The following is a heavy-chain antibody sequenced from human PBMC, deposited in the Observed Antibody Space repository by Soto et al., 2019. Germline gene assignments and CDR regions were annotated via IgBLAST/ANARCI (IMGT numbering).Heavy chain of an antibody. CDR3: ARMEGRYGDYDHRYYYGMDV. V-gene: IGHV2-70*01. CDR1: GFSLSTSGMC. CDR2: IDWDDDK. J-gene: IGHJ6*02. D-gene: IGHD4-17*01. Sequence: SGPTLVNPTQTLTLTCTFSGFSLSTSGMCVSWIRQPPGKALEWLALIDWDDDKYYSTSLKTRLTISKDTSKNQVVLTMTNMDPVDTATYYCARMEGRYGDYDHRYYYGMDVWGQGTTVTVS.